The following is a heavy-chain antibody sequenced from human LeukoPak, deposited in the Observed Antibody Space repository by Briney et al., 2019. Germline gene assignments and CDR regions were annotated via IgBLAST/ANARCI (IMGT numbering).Heavy chain of an antibody. Sequence: ASVMVSCKASGYTFTNYGISWVRQAPGQGLEWMAWISANNGETRYAQNLQGRLTMTTDTSTSTAYMELRSLRPDDTAVYCCARVPPSAHLLLSSDYWGQGTQVTVSS. D-gene: IGHD2-2*01. CDR1: GYTFTNYG. CDR3: ARVPPSAHLLLSSDY. CDR2: ISANNGET. V-gene: IGHV1-18*04. J-gene: IGHJ4*02.